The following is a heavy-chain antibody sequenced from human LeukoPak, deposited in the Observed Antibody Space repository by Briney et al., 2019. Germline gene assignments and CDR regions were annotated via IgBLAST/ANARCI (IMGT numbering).Heavy chain of an antibody. Sequence: YPSETLSLTCTVSGGSIRSNYYWGWIRQPPGKGLEWIGSIYYSGNSYYNPSLKSRVTMSIDTSKNQFSLKVSSVTAADTAVYYCARRYCSSTSCYAVLRYFDWLLSGWFDPWGQGTLVTVSS. CDR3: ARRYCSSTSCYAVLRYFDWLLSGWFDP. J-gene: IGHJ5*02. CDR2: IYYSGNS. D-gene: IGHD2-2*01. V-gene: IGHV4-39*07. CDR1: GGSIRSNYY.